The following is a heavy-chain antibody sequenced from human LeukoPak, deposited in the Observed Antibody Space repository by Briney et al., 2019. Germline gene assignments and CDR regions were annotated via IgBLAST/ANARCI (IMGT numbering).Heavy chain of an antibody. D-gene: IGHD3-22*01. J-gene: IGHJ4*02. CDR2: INSDGSST. V-gene: IGHV3-74*01. CDR1: GFTFSSYW. Sequence: PGGSLILSCAASGFTFSSYWMHWVRQAPGKGLVWVSRINSDGSSTSYADSVKGRFTISRDNAKNTLYLQMNSLRAEDTAVYYCARVIRDYYDSSGFNFDYWGQGTLVTVSS. CDR3: ARVIRDYYDSSGFNFDY.